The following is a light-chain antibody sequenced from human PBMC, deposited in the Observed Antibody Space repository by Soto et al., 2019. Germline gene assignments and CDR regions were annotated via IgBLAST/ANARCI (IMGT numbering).Light chain of an antibody. V-gene: IGLV2-23*01. Sequence: QSALTQPASVSGSPGQSITISCTGTSSDVGRYNIVSWYQQHSGKAPKLMIYEGSKRPSGVSNRVSGSKSGNTASLTISGLQAEDEADYYCCSYAGSSNYVFGTGTKLTV. J-gene: IGLJ1*01. CDR2: EGS. CDR3: CSYAGSSNYV. CDR1: SSDVGRYNI.